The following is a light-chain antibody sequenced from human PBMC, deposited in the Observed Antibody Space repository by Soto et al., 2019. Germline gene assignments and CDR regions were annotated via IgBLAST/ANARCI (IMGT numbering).Light chain of an antibody. J-gene: IGKJ4*01. CDR2: ESS. CDR1: QSVEHY. V-gene: IGKV3-11*01. Sequence: EIVLTQSPATLSLSPGERATLSCRASQSVEHYLAWYQQKPGQAPRLLIYESSTRATGIPARFSGSGSGTDFTLTIGSLEPEDFAAYYCQPRRIWPLIFGGGTKVEIK. CDR3: QPRRIWPLI.